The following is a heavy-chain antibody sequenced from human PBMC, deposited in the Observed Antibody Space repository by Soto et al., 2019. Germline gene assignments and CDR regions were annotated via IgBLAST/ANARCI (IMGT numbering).Heavy chain of an antibody. CDR3: AKDPDVLLWFGETYYMDV. V-gene: IGHV3-23*01. J-gene: IGHJ6*03. Sequence: PGGSLRLSCAASGFTFSSYAMSWVRQAPGKGLEWVSAISGSGGSTYYADSVKGRFTISRDNSKNTLYLQMNSLRAEDTAVYYCAKDPDVLLWFGETYYMDVWGKGTTVTVS. D-gene: IGHD3-10*01. CDR1: GFTFSSYA. CDR2: ISGSGGST.